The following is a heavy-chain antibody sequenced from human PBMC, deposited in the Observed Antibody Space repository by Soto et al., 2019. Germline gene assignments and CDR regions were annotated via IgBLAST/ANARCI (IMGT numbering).Heavy chain of an antibody. V-gene: IGHV4-30-2*01. CDR2: IYHGGST. CDR1: GGSISSGGYS. D-gene: IGHD3-10*01. Sequence: QLQLQESGSGLVKPSQTLSLTCAVSGGSISSGGYSWSWIRQPPGKGLEWIGYIYHGGSTYYNPSLKSRVTISVDRSKNQVSLKLSSVTASDTAVYYCAIAGVGEVFDSWGQGTLVTLSS. J-gene: IGHJ4*02. CDR3: AIAGVGEVFDS.